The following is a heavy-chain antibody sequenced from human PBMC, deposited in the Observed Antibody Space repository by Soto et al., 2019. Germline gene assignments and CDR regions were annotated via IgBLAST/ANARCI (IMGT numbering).Heavy chain of an antibody. CDR1: GFTFSSYA. V-gene: IGHV3-30*04. CDR2: ISYDGSNK. J-gene: IGHJ3*02. CDR3: ARPRTRFGDDAFDI. Sequence: GGSLRLSCAASGFTFSSYAMHWVRQAPGKGLEWVAVISYDGSNKYYADSVKGRFTISRDNSKNTLYLQMNSRRDEDTAVYYCARPRTRFGDDAFDIWGQGTMVTVSS. D-gene: IGHD3-16*01.